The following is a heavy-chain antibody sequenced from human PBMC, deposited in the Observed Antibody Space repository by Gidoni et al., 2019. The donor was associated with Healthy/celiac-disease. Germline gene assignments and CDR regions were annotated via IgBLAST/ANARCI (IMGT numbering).Heavy chain of an antibody. D-gene: IGHD3-10*01. CDR2: IHHSGST. J-gene: IGHJ6*02. CDR1: GGSFSGYY. Sequence: QVQLQQWGAGLLKPSETLSLTCAVYGGSFSGYYWSWIRQPPGKGLEWIGEIHHSGSTNYNPSLKSRVTISVDTSKNQFSLKLSSVTAADTAVYYCARGPEQLLWFREVYYYYGMDVWGQGTTVTVSS. CDR3: ARGPEQLLWFREVYYYYGMDV. V-gene: IGHV4-34*01.